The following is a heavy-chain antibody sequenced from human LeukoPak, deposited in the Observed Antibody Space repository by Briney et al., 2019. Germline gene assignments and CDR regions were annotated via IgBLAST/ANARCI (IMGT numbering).Heavy chain of an antibody. CDR1: GFTFSSYG. J-gene: IGHJ4*02. D-gene: IGHD5-18*01. CDR3: AKSDTAMVPGYY. Sequence: GESLKISCAASGFTFSSYGMHWVRQAPGKGLEWVAFIRYDGSDKYYADSVKGRFTISRDNSKNTLYLQMNSLRAEDTAVYYCAKSDTAMVPGYYWGQGTLVTVSS. V-gene: IGHV3-30*02. CDR2: IRYDGSDK.